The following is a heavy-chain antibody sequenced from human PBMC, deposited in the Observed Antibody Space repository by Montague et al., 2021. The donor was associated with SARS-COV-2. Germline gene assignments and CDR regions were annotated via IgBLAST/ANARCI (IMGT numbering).Heavy chain of an antibody. D-gene: IGHD2-15*01. CDR3: VRGGACSGGKCNGGARD. CDR1: GFTFRSYT. Sequence: SLRLSCAASGFTFRSYTMNWVRQSPGMGLEWVSFISSSSSSIYYADSLKRRFTISRDNAKNSLYLQMNSLRVEDTAVYYCVRGGACSGGKCNGGARDWGQGTLVTVSS. J-gene: IGHJ4*02. V-gene: IGHV3-21*01. CDR2: ISSSSSSI.